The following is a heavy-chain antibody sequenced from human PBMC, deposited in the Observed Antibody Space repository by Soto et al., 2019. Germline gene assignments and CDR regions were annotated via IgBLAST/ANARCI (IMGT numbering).Heavy chain of an antibody. CDR1: GGSISSYY. J-gene: IGHJ4*02. V-gene: IGHV4-59*01. CDR2: IYYSGST. Sequence: SETLSLTCTVSGGSISSYYWSWIRQPPGKGLEWIGYIYYSGSTNYNPSLKSRVTISVDTSKNQFSLKLSSVTAADTAVYYCASSPTTINYTDYWGQGTLVTVSS. CDR3: ASSPTTINYTDY. D-gene: IGHD1-1*01.